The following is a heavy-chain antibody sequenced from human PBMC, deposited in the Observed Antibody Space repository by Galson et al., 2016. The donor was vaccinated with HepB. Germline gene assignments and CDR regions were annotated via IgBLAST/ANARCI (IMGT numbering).Heavy chain of an antibody. J-gene: IGHJ4*02. CDR2: IKSKGDGETT. CDR1: GFTFSHAW. D-gene: IGHD1-26*01. V-gene: IGHV3-15*07. CDR3: TTSVGANEFDY. Sequence: SLRLSCAGSGFTFSHAWLNWVRQAPGKGLEWVGRIKSKGDGETTDYAAPVKGRFTVSRDDSKNTLYLQMNSLKTEDTAVYDCTTSVGANEFDYWGRGTLVTVSS.